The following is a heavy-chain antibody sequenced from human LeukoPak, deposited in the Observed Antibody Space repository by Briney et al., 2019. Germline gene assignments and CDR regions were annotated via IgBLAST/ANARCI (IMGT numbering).Heavy chain of an antibody. J-gene: IGHJ4*02. CDR1: GYTFTSYG. CDR2: ISAYNGNT. Sequence: ASVKVSCKASGYTFTSYGISWVRQAPGQGLEWMGWISAYNGNTNYAQKPQGRVTMTTDTSTSTAYMELRSLRSDDTAVYYCARDGIGYDFWSGYYPKYYFDYWGQGTLVTVSS. CDR3: ARDGIGYDFWSGYYPKYYFDY. V-gene: IGHV1-18*01. D-gene: IGHD3-3*01.